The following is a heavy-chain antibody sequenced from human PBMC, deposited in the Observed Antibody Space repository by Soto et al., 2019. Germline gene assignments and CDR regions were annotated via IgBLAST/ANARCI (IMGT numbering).Heavy chain of an antibody. J-gene: IGHJ6*03. D-gene: IGHD2-2*01. CDR2: IYYSGST. V-gene: IGHV4-59*08. CDR1: GGSISSYY. Sequence: SETLSLTCTVSGGSISSYYWSWIRQPPGKGLEWIGYIYYSGSTNYKPSLKSRGTISVDTSKNQFSLKLSSVTAADTAVYYCARHRCSSTSCYYMDVWGKGTTVTVSS. CDR3: ARHRCSSTSCYYMDV.